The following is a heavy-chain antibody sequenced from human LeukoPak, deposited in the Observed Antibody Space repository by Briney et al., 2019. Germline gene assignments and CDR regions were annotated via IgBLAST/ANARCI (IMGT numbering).Heavy chain of an antibody. CDR1: GGSFSGYY. D-gene: IGHD5-18*01. Sequence: SETLSLTCAVYGGSFSGYYWSWIRQPPGKGLEWIGEINHSGSTNYNPSLKSRVTISVDTSKNQFSLKLSSVTAAGTAVYYCARGGRDTAMVPFDYWGQGTLVTVSS. CDR2: INHSGST. V-gene: IGHV4-34*01. J-gene: IGHJ4*02. CDR3: ARGGRDTAMVPFDY.